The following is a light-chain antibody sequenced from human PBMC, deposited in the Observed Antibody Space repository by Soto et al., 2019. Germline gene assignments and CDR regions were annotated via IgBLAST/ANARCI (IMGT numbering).Light chain of an antibody. CDR1: SGHSSYA. V-gene: IGLV4-69*01. Sequence: QSVLTQSPSASASLGASVKLTCTLSSGHSSYAIAWHQQQPEKGPRYLMKLNSDGSHSKGDGIPDRFSGSSSGAERYLTISSLQSEDEADYYCQTWGTGLRGVVFGGGTKLTVL. CDR2: LNSDGSH. CDR3: QTWGTGLRGVV. J-gene: IGLJ2*01.